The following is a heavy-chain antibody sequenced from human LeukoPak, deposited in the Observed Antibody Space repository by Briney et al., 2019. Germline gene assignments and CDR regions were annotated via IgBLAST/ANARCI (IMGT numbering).Heavy chain of an antibody. Sequence: GGSLRLSCAASEFTFSKYWKHWVRQAPGKGLEWVSRINPAATVTSYADSVRGRFTISRDNGKNTLYLQMNSLRPEDTAVYYCARDRYSSSWYPYYYYYYYMDVWGKGTTVTVSS. V-gene: IGHV3-74*01. J-gene: IGHJ6*03. CDR1: EFTFSKYW. CDR3: ARDRYSSSWYPYYYYYYYMDV. CDR2: INPAATVT. D-gene: IGHD6-13*01.